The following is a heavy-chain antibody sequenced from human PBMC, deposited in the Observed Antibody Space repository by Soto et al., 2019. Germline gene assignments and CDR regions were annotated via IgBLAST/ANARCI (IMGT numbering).Heavy chain of an antibody. D-gene: IGHD2-21*01. Sequence: QVQLQESGPGLVKPSQTLSLTCTVSGGSISSGDYYWSWIRQPPGKGLEWIGYIYYSGSTYYNPSLKRRVTISVDTSKTQFSLKLSSVTAADTAVYYCARDKGPQIGFDPWGQGTLVTVSS. CDR1: GGSISSGDYY. J-gene: IGHJ5*02. CDR3: ARDKGPQIGFDP. CDR2: IYYSGST. V-gene: IGHV4-30-4*01.